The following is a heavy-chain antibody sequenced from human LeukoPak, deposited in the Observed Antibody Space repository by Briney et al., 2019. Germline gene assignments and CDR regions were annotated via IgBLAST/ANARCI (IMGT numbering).Heavy chain of an antibody. CDR3: ARDVHIVVVVAATPNAFDI. V-gene: IGHV1-18*01. J-gene: IGHJ3*02. CDR1: GYTFTSYG. CDR2: ISAYNGNI. Sequence: GASVKVSCKASGYTFTSYGISWVRQAPGQGLEWMGWISAYNGNINYAQKLQGRVTMTTDTSTSTAYMELRSLRSDDTAVYYCARDVHIVVVVAATPNAFDIWGQGTMVTVSS. D-gene: IGHD2-15*01.